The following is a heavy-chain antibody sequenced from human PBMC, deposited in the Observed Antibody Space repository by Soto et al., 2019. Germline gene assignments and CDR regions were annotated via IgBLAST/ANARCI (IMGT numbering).Heavy chain of an antibody. CDR1: RFTFRNYG. V-gene: IGHV3-23*01. J-gene: IGHJ6*02. D-gene: IGHD3-10*01. CDR2: ISPTGEQR. Sequence: GGSLRLSCAASRFTFRNYGMSWVRQGPGKGLEWVSGISPTGEQRFYVDSVKGRFFISRDNSQNTLSLEMSNLRADDAAVYYCAKRYGSGSYRDFNSYYGMDIWGQGTSVTVSS. CDR3: AKRYGSGSYRDFNSYYGMDI.